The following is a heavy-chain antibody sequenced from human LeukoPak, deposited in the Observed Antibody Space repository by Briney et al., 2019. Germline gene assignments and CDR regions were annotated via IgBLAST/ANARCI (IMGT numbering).Heavy chain of an antibody. CDR2: IYPGDSGT. V-gene: IGHV5-51*01. D-gene: IGHD3-22*01. CDR1: GYRFTDYW. J-gene: IGHJ4*02. CDR3: ARGYYDLDQ. Sequence: RLGESLKISCKGSGYRFTDYWIGWVRQMPGKGLEWMAIIYPGDSGTRYSPSSQGQVTISADKSISTVYLQWSSLKASDTAVYYCARGYYDLDQWGQGTLVTVSS.